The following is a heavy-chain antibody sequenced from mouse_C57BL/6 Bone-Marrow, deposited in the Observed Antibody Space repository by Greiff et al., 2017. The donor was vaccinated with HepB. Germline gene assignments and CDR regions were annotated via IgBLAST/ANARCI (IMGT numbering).Heavy chain of an antibody. D-gene: IGHD1-1*01. CDR3: ATWEAGSFDY. CDR2: INPYNGGT. Sequence: VQLQQSGPVLVKPGASVKMSCKASGYTFTDYYMNWVKQSHGKSLEWIGVINPYNGGTSYNQKFKGKATLTVDKSSSTAYMELNSLTTEVSAVYYCATWEAGSFDYWGQGTTLTVSS. V-gene: IGHV1-19*01. J-gene: IGHJ2*01. CDR1: GYTFTDYY.